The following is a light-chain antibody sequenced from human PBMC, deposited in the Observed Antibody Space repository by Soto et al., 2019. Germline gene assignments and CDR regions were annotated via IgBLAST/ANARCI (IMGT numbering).Light chain of an antibody. Sequence: EIVLTQSPGTLSLSPGERATLSCRASQSVSSSYLAWPQQKPGQAPRLLIYGASSRATGIPDRFSGSGSGTDFTLTISRLEPEDFAVYYCQQYGSSPPTYTFGQGTKLEIK. CDR3: QQYGSSPPTYT. CDR1: QSVSSSY. V-gene: IGKV3-20*01. J-gene: IGKJ2*01. CDR2: GAS.